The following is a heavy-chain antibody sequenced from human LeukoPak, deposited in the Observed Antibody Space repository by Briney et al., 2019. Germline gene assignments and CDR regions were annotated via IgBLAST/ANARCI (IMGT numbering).Heavy chain of an antibody. V-gene: IGHV3-30*04. CDR2: ISYDGSNK. CDR1: GFTFSSYA. J-gene: IGHJ4*02. CDR3: AKGTEGSTYYYDSSGYLYY. D-gene: IGHD3-22*01. Sequence: GGSLRLSCAASGFTFSSYAMHWVRQAPGKGLEWVAVISYDGSNKYYADSVKGRFTISRDNSKNTLYLQMNSLRAEDTAVYYCAKGTEGSTYYYDSSGYLYYWGQGTLVTVSS.